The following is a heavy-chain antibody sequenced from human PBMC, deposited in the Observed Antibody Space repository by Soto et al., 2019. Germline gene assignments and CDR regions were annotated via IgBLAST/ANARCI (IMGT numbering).Heavy chain of an antibody. Sequence: SETLSLTCAVYGGSFSGYYWSWIRQPPGKGLEWIGEINHSGSTNYNPSLKSRVTISVDTSKNQFSLKLISVTAADTAVYYCASRDYYYGMDVWGQGTTVTVSS. J-gene: IGHJ6*02. CDR2: INHSGST. V-gene: IGHV4-34*01. CDR3: ASRDYYYGMDV. CDR1: GGSFSGYY.